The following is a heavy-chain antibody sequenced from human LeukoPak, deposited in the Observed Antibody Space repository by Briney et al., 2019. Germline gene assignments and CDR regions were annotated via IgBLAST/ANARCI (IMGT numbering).Heavy chain of an antibody. Sequence: SETLSLTCTVSGGSISSYYWSWIRQPPGKGLEWIGYIYYSGSTNYNPSLKSRVTMSVDTSKNQFSLKLTSVTAADTAVYYCARANSYDSSGHYYEFGYWGQGTLVTVSS. CDR1: GGSISSYY. CDR3: ARANSYDSSGHYYEFGY. CDR2: IYYSGST. D-gene: IGHD3-22*01. J-gene: IGHJ4*02. V-gene: IGHV4-59*12.